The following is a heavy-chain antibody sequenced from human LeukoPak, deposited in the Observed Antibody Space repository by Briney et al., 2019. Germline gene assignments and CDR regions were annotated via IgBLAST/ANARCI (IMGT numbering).Heavy chain of an antibody. CDR1: GYYFTNYW. CDR2: IHGADSLT. J-gene: IGHJ4*02. V-gene: IGHV5-51*01. Sequence: GESLKISCKDSGYYFTNYWIGWVRQMPGKGLEWMGIIHGADSLTMYSPSFQGQVTISADKSVSTAYLQWSGLKPSDTAIYYCAGARNGDYRWDHWGQGTLVTVSS. D-gene: IGHD4-17*01. CDR3: AGARNGDYRWDH.